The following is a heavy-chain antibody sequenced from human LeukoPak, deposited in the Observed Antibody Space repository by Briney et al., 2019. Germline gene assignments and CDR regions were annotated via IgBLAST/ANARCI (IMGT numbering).Heavy chain of an antibody. V-gene: IGHV3-30*18. CDR2: ISYDGSNK. CDR3: AKDLYLTGYSFDY. CDR1: GFTFSSYG. D-gene: IGHD3-9*01. Sequence: GGSLRLSCAASGFTFSSYGMHWVRQAPGQGLEWMAVISYDGSNKYYADSVKGRFTISRDNSKNTPYLQMNSLRAEDTAVYYCAKDLYLTGYSFDYWGQGTLVTVSS. J-gene: IGHJ4*02.